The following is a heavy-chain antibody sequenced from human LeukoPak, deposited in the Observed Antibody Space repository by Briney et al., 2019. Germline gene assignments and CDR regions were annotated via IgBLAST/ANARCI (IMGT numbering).Heavy chain of an antibody. J-gene: IGHJ4*02. V-gene: IGHV3-30*18. Sequence: GGSLRLSCVASGFIFSNHWMTWVRQAPGKGLEWVAVISFHGSNKNYADSVKGRFTISRDNSKNTVYLQMNSLRAEDTAVYYCAKERGAAAATVYFDYWGQGTQVTVSS. D-gene: IGHD6-13*01. CDR2: ISFHGSNK. CDR3: AKERGAAAATVYFDY. CDR1: GFIFSNHW.